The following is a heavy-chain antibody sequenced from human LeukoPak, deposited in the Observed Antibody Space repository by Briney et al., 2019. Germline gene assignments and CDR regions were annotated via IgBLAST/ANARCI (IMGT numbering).Heavy chain of an antibody. CDR2: INTGGDYT. CDR3: ARGDSSGNPDY. J-gene: IGHJ4*02. Sequence: GGSLRLSCAASGFTFSSYGMHWVRQAPGKGLEWVSSINTGGDYTYYADSLKGRFTISRDNGKNSLYLQMNSLRAEDTAVYYCARGDSSGNPDYWGQGTLVTVSS. D-gene: IGHD4-23*01. CDR1: GFTFSSYG. V-gene: IGHV3-21*01.